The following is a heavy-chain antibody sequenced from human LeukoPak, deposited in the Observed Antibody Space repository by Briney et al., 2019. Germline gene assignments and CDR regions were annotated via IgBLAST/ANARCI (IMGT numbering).Heavy chain of an antibody. Sequence: SETLSLTCTVSGGSISSSSYYWGWIRQPPGKGPEWIGTIYYSGSTYYNPSLKSRVTISVDTSKNLFSLKLSSVTAADTAVYYCARHRIAAADDAFEIWGQGTRVTVSS. V-gene: IGHV4-39*01. CDR1: GGSISSSSYY. CDR3: ARHRIAAADDAFEI. CDR2: IYYSGST. J-gene: IGHJ3*02. D-gene: IGHD6-13*01.